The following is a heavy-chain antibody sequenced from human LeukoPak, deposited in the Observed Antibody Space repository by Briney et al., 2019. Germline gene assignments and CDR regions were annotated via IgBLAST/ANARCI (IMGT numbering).Heavy chain of an antibody. J-gene: IGHJ4*02. CDR1: GFTFNNYA. V-gene: IGHV3-23*01. CDR2: ISGGGETT. CDR3: ARDYADYVGYFFFDY. D-gene: IGHD4-17*01. Sequence: PGGSLRLSCAASGFTFNNYAMNWVRQAPGKGLEWVSSISGGGETTYYADSAKGRLTISRDNSQNTLYLQMNSLRAEDTAVYYCARDYADYVGYFFFDYWGQGTLATVSS.